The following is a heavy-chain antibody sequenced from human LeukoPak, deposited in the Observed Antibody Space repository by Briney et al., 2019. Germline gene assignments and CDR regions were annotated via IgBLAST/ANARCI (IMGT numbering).Heavy chain of an antibody. V-gene: IGHV3-23*01. D-gene: IGHD1-26*01. CDR1: GFTFSSYA. Sequence: GGSLRLSFAASGFTFSSYAMSWVRQAPGKGLEWVSAISGSGGSTYYADSVKGRFTISRDNSKNTLYLQMNSLRAEDTAVYYCAKYMFPIVGARYNFDYWGQGTLVTVSS. CDR3: AKYMFPIVGARYNFDY. CDR2: ISGSGGST. J-gene: IGHJ4*02.